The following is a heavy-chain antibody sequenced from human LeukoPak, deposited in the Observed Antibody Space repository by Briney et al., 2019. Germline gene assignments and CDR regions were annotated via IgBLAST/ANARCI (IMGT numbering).Heavy chain of an antibody. J-gene: IGHJ4*02. CDR3: AKAKSGYCSSTSCYASDY. CDR1: GFTVSNNY. Sequence: GGSLRLSCAASGFTVSNNYMMWVRQAPGKGLEWVSAISGSGGSTYYADSVKGRFTISRDNSKNTLYLQMNSLRAGDTAVYYCAKAKSGYCSSTSCYASDYWGQGTLVTVSS. CDR2: ISGSGGST. V-gene: IGHV3-23*01. D-gene: IGHD2-2*03.